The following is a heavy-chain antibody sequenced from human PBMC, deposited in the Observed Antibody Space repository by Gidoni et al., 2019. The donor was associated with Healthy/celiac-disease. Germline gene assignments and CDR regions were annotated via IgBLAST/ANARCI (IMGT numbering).Heavy chain of an antibody. J-gene: IGHJ4*02. CDR2: IYYIGSP. V-gene: IGHV4-31*03. CDR3: ARERTVTTEYYFDY. D-gene: IGHD4-17*01. CDR1: GGPIISGGYY. Sequence: QVQLQESGPGLVKPSQTLSLTCTVSGGPIISGGYYWSWIRQHPGKGLEWIGYIYYIGSPYYNPSLKSRVTIAVDTSKNQFSLKLSSVTAADTAVYYCARERTVTTEYYFDYWGQGTLVTVSS.